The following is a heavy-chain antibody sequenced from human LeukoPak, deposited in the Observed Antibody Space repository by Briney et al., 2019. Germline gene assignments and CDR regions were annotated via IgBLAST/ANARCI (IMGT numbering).Heavy chain of an antibody. D-gene: IGHD2-2*02. Sequence: PSETLSLTCAVYGGSFSGYYWSWIRQPPGKGLEWIGEINHSGSTNYNPSLKSRVTISVDTSKNQFSLKLSSVTAADTAVYYCARGSRRRYCSSTSCYTGGWFDPWGQGTLVTVSS. CDR1: GGSFSGYY. V-gene: IGHV4-34*01. CDR2: INHSGST. CDR3: ARGSRRRYCSSTSCYTGGWFDP. J-gene: IGHJ5*02.